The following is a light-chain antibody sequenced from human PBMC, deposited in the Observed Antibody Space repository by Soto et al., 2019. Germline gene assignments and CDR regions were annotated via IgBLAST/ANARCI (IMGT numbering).Light chain of an antibody. CDR1: QSVSSSY. CDR3: QQYGSSPWT. CDR2: GAS. J-gene: IGKJ1*01. V-gene: IGKV3-20*01. Sequence: EIVLTQSPGTLSLSPGERATLSCRASQSVSSSYLAWYQQKPGQAPRLLLYGASSRATGIPDRFSGSGPGPDFTLTISRLEPEDFAVYYCQQYGSSPWTFGQGTKVEI.